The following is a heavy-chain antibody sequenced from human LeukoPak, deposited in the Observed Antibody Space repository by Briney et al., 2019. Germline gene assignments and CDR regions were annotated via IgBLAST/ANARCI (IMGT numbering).Heavy chain of an antibody. Sequence: SETLSLTCTVSGGSISSSSYYWGWIRQPPGKGLEWIGSIYYSGSTYYNPSLKSRVTISVDTSKNQFSLKLSSVTAADTAVYYCARVSMIVLWGQGTLVTVSS. CDR3: ARVSMIVL. V-gene: IGHV4-39*07. CDR2: IYYSGST. CDR1: GGSISSSSYY. J-gene: IGHJ4*02. D-gene: IGHD3-22*01.